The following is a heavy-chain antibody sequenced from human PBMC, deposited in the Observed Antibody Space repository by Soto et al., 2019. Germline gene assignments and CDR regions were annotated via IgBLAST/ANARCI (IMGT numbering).Heavy chain of an antibody. CDR2: ISASNGHT. D-gene: IGHD1-7*01. Sequence: QVQLVQSGAEVKRPGSSVKVAWEASGDAFSAHGITWVRQAPGQGLEWMGWISASNGHTKYAPGLQGRITLTTDTSTSTAYMEVRRLRHDDTAVYYWVRDRSSENYLKGLDYWGQGTLVTVSS. CDR1: GDAFSAHG. J-gene: IGHJ4*02. CDR3: VRDRSSENYLKGLDY. V-gene: IGHV1-18*01.